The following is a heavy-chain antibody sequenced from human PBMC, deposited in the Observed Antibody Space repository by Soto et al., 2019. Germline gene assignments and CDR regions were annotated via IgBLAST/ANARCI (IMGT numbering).Heavy chain of an antibody. CDR3: ARGGGVGVAGSAAFDM. Sequence: QLHLVQSGAVVKKPGASVTVSCSASGYPVTAYYMHWVRQAPGRGLEWMGGINPATGAAKYTQTFQGRVTMTRDTSASTVFMELSGLTAGDTALFYCARGGGVGVAGSAAFDMWGQGTLVTVSS. J-gene: IGHJ3*02. D-gene: IGHD3-3*01. CDR2: INPATGAA. CDR1: GYPVTAYY. V-gene: IGHV1-2*02.